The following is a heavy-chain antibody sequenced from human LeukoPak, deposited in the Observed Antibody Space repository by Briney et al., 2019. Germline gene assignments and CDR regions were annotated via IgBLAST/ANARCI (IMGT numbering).Heavy chain of an antibody. J-gene: IGHJ4*02. CDR2: IYYSGST. D-gene: IGHD3-9*01. CDR1: GGSISSYY. Sequence: KPSETLSPTCTVSGGSISSYYWSWIRQPPGKGLEWIGYIYYSGSTNYNPSLKSRVTISADTSKNQFSLKLRSVTAADTAMYYCARGRRYSDWSLSLYYFDYWGQGTLVTVSS. CDR3: ARGRRYSDWSLSLYYFDY. V-gene: IGHV4-59*01.